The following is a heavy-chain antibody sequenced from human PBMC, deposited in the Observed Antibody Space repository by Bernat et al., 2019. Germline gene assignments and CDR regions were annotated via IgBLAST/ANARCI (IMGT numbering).Heavy chain of an antibody. Sequence: QLQLVESGGGVVQPGRSLRLSCSASGFTFSSYGMHWVRQAPVKVLEWVAVIWYDGSNKYYADSVKGRFTISRDNSKNTLYLQMNSLRAEDTAVYYCARDGVPYCSGGSCYYFQHWGQGTLVTVSS. CDR1: GFTFSSYG. V-gene: IGHV3-33*01. J-gene: IGHJ1*01. D-gene: IGHD2-15*01. CDR2: IWYDGSNK. CDR3: ARDGVPYCSGGSCYYFQH.